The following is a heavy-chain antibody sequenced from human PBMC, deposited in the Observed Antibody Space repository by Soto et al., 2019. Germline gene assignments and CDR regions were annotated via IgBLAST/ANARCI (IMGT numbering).Heavy chain of an antibody. V-gene: IGHV3-15*01. J-gene: IGHJ4*02. CDR1: GFTFSNAW. D-gene: IGHD2-21*01. Sequence: GGSLRLSCAASGFTFSNAWRNWVRQAPGKGLEWVGRIKSKANGETIDYTAPVEGRFTISRDDSKTMAYLQMNSLKTEDTAVYYCATGLFFDYWGQGILVTVSS. CDR2: IKSKANGETI. CDR3: ATGLFFDY.